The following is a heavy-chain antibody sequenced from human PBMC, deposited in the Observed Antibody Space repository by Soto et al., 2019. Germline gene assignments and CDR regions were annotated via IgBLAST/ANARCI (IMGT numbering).Heavy chain of an antibody. V-gene: IGHV3-21*01. J-gene: IGHJ4*02. CDR3: AREELDY. CDR1: GFTFSSFT. Sequence: PGGSLRLSCAASGFTFSSFTMHWVRQAPGKGLEWVASISRSSIYIYYSDSLKGRVTISRDNAKNSLYLQMDSPGVEDTAIYYCAREELDYWGQGTLVTVSS. D-gene: IGHD1-1*01. CDR2: ISRSSIYI.